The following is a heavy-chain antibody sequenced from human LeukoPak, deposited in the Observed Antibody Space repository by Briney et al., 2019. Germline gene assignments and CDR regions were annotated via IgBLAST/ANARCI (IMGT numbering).Heavy chain of an antibody. D-gene: IGHD2-2*01. CDR1: GSTFSSYG. Sequence: GGSLRLSCAASGSTFSSYGMHWVRQASGKGLEWVGRIRSKANSYATAYAASVKGRFTISRDDSKNTAYLQMNSLETEDTAVYYCTRLDCSSTSCSDYWGQGTLVTVSS. CDR3: TRLDCSSTSCSDY. CDR2: IRSKANSYAT. J-gene: IGHJ4*02. V-gene: IGHV3-73*01.